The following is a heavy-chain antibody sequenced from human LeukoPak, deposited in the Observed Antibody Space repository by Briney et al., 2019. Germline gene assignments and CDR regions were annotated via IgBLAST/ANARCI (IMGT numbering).Heavy chain of an antibody. CDR1: GGSISSSSYY. D-gene: IGHD3-3*01. CDR3: AREAVTIFGLVRTQTTKSPHRFDP. Sequence: SETLSLTCTVSGGSISSSSYYWGWIRQAPGKGLEWIGSMYYSGSTYYNPSLESRVIISVDTSKNQFSLMLSSETAADSPVYYRAREAVTIFGLVRTQTTKSPHRFDPWGQGTLVTVSS. J-gene: IGHJ5*02. CDR2: MYYSGST. V-gene: IGHV4-39*07.